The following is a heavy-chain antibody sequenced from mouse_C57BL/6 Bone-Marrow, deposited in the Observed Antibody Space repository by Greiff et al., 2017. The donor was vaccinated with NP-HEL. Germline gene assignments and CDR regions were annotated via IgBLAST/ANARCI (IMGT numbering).Heavy chain of an antibody. CDR3: ARHGCLLRAMDY. D-gene: IGHD1-1*01. V-gene: IGHV5-12*01. CDR1: GFTFSDYY. J-gene: IGHJ4*01. CDR2: ISNGGGST. Sequence: EVQRVESGGGLVQPGGSLKLSCAASGFTFSDYYMYWVRQTPEKRLEWVAYISNGGGSTYYPDNVKGRFTISRDNAKNTLYLQMSRLKSEDTAMYYWARHGCLLRAMDYWGQGTSVTVSS.